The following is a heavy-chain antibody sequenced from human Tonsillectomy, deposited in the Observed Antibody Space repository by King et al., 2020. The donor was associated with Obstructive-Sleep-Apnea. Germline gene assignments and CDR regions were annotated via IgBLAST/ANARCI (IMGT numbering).Heavy chain of an antibody. V-gene: IGHV3-21*01. CDR3: ARGRYSYGLSSPFDY. J-gene: IGHJ4*02. CDR1: GFTFSSYS. CDR2: ISSSSSYI. D-gene: IGHD5-18*01. Sequence: VQLVESGGGLVKPGGSLRLSCAASGFTFSSYSMNWVRQAPGKGLEWVSSISSSSSYIYYADSVKGRFTISRDNAKNSLYLQMNSLRAEDTAVYYCARGRYSYGLSSPFDYWGQGILVTVSS.